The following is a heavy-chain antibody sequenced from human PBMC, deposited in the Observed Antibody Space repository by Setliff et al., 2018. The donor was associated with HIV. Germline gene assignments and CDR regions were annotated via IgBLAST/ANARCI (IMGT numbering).Heavy chain of an antibody. Sequence: SETLSLTCTVSGGSISSSSYYWGWIRQPPGKGLEWIGSIYYSGNTDYNISLKSRVTISIDNSNNHFSLKLRSVTAADTAVYYCVSQPESRWQIEYWGQGTLVTVSS. J-gene: IGHJ4*02. D-gene: IGHD3-10*01. V-gene: IGHV4-39*07. CDR2: IYYSGNT. CDR1: GGSISSSSYY. CDR3: VSQPESRWQIEY.